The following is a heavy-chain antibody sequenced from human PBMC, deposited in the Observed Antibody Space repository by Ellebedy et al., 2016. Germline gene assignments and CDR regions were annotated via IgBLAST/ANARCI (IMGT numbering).Heavy chain of an antibody. CDR3: ARSGGYSYGYVFYYYYYMDV. J-gene: IGHJ6*03. CDR1: GASISSSTYY. CDR2: IFYGEST. Sequence: SETLSLXXTVSGASISSSTYYWAWIRQPPGKGLEWIGSIFYGESTYYSPSLRSRVTISVDTSKNQFSLNLGSVTAADTAVYYCARSGGYSYGYVFYYYYYMDVWGKGTTVTVSS. V-gene: IGHV4-39*01. D-gene: IGHD5-18*01.